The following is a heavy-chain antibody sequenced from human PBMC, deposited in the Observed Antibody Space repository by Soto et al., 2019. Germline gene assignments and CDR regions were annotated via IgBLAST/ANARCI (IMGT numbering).Heavy chain of an antibody. CDR1: GGSVSSGSYY. CDR2: IYNSGST. D-gene: IGHD3-9*01. V-gene: IGHV4-61*01. J-gene: IGHJ4*02. Sequence: PSETLSLTCTVSGGSVSSGSYYWSWIRQPPGKGLEWIGHIYNSGSTNYNPSLKSRVTISVDTSKNQFSLKLSSVTAADTAVYYCARLDYDILTGYPVPEDYWGQGTLVTVSS. CDR3: ARLDYDILTGYPVPEDY.